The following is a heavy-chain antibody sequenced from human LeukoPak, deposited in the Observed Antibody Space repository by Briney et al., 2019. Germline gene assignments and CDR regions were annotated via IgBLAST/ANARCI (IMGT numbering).Heavy chain of an antibody. Sequence: SETLSLTCTVSGGSISTYYWSWIRQPPGKGLEWIGYIYYSGSTNYNPSLKSRVTLSVDTSKNQFSLKLRSVTAADTAVYYCARLSWGYYYYMDVWGKGTTVTVSS. D-gene: IGHD3-16*01. CDR1: GGSISTYY. J-gene: IGHJ6*03. V-gene: IGHV4-59*01. CDR3: ARLSWGYYYYMDV. CDR2: IYYSGST.